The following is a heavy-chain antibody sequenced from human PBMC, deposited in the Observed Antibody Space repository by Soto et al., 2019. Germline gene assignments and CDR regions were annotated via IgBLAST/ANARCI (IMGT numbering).Heavy chain of an antibody. CDR3: ARVDTAALPDFDY. CDR2: INAGNGNT. CDR1: GYTFTSYA. V-gene: IGHV1-3*01. D-gene: IGHD5-18*01. J-gene: IGHJ4*02. Sequence: ASVKVSCKASGYTFTSYAMHWVRQAPGQRLEWMGWINAGNGNTKYSQKFQGRVTITRDTSASTAYMELSSLRSEDTAVYYCARVDTAALPDFDYWGQGTLVTVSS.